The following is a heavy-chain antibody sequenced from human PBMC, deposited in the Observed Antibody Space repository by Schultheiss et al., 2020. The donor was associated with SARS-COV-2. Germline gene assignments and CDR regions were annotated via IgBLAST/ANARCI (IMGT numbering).Heavy chain of an antibody. V-gene: IGHV4-30-4*08. J-gene: IGHJ4*02. D-gene: IGHD6-13*01. CDR2: IYFSGST. Sequence: SETLSLTCTVSGGSISSGGYYWSWIRQHPGKGLEWIGYIYFSGSTYYNPSFKSRVSISVDRSKNQFSLKLSSVTAADTAVYYCASTSSIAAAATFDYWGQGTLVTVSS. CDR3: ASTSSIAAAATFDY. CDR1: GGSISSGGYY.